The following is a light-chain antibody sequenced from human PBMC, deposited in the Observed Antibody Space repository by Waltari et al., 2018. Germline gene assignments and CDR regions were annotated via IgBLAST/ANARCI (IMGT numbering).Light chain of an antibody. Sequence: QSVLTQPPSVSGAPGQRVTISCTGSSSNIGAGYDVPWYQQLPGTAPKLLIYGNSNRPSGVPDRFSGSKSGPSASLAITGLQAEDEADYYCQSYDSSLSGVVFGGGTKLTVL. CDR2: GNS. J-gene: IGLJ2*01. CDR1: SSNIGAGYD. CDR3: QSYDSSLSGVV. V-gene: IGLV1-40*01.